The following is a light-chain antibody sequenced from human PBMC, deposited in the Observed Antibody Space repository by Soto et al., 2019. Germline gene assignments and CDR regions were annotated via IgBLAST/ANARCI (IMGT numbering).Light chain of an antibody. CDR2: DVS. V-gene: IGLV2-11*01. CDR1: SSDVGGYNS. CDR3: CSYAGSYTLV. J-gene: IGLJ2*01. Sequence: QSVLTQPRSVSGSPGQSVTISCTGTSSDVGGYNSVSWYQQHPGKAPKLVIYDVSKRPSGVPDRFSGSKSGNTASLTISGLQAEDEADYYCCSYAGSYTLVFGGGTKVTVL.